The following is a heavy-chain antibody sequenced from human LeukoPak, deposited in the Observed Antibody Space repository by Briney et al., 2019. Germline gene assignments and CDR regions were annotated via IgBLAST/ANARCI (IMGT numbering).Heavy chain of an antibody. CDR2: TRYDASNK. Sequence: QSGGSLRLSCAASGFTFSSYGMHCVRQAPGKGLEWVAFTRYDASNKYYADSVKGRFTISRDNSKNTLYLQMNSLRAEDTAVYYCAKDGCSSTSSYLWFDPWGQGTLVTVSS. J-gene: IGHJ5*02. CDR1: GFTFSSYG. D-gene: IGHD2-2*01. CDR3: AKDGCSSTSSYLWFDP. V-gene: IGHV3-30*02.